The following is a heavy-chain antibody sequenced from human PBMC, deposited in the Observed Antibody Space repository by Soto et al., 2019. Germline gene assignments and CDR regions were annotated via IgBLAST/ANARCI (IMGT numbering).Heavy chain of an antibody. Sequence: LTCAISGDSVSSNSAAWNWIRQSPSRGLEWLGRTYYRSKWYNEYAPSVKSRMTINPDTSKNQFSLQLNSVTPEDTAVYYCATGGLIRWHNYMGFWGQGTSVTVSS. J-gene: IGHJ6*03. CDR3: ATGGLIRWHNYMGF. CDR2: TYYRSKWYN. D-gene: IGHD2-21*01. V-gene: IGHV6-1*01. CDR1: GDSVSSNSAA.